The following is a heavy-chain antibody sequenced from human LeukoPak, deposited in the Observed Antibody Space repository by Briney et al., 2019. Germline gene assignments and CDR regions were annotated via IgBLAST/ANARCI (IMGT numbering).Heavy chain of an antibody. CDR3: ARDPVAFYGDYEAQRVDY. CDR1: VWILSSHG. V-gene: IGHV1-18*01. J-gene: IGHJ4*02. Sequence: GASVKVSFKTSVWILSSHGISWVRQATGQGLEGMGWISGYNGKTNYTQKLQGRVTMTTDTSTATAYMELRSLRSGDTAVYFCARDPVAFYGDYEAQRVDYWGQGSLVIVSS. CDR2: ISGYNGKT. D-gene: IGHD4-17*01.